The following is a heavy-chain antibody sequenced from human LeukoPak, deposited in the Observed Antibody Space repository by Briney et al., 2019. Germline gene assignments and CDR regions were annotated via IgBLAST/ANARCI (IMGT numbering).Heavy chain of an antibody. Sequence: LVKVSCKASGYSFTSYYVHWVRQAPGQGLEWMGGIIPIFGTANYAQKFQGRVTITADESTSTAYMELSSLRSEDTAVYYCARDEYSSSSGYYYYYMDVWGKGTTVTVSS. CDR3: ARDEYSSSSGYYYYYMDV. CDR2: IIPIFGTA. J-gene: IGHJ6*03. V-gene: IGHV1-69*13. D-gene: IGHD6-6*01. CDR1: GYSFTSYY.